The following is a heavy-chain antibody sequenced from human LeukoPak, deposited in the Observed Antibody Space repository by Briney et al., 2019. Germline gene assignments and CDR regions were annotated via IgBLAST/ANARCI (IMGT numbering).Heavy chain of an antibody. V-gene: IGHV4-4*09. CDR2: INTKGET. CDR3: ATSNDAKIAPFDH. J-gene: IGHJ4*02. Sequence: SETLSLTCTVSGVSMSAYQWSWVRQSPEKGLEWIGCINTKGETSYNPSLKSRVTTSVDTSKSQFSQRLTSVTAADTAVYYCATSNDAKIAPFDHWGQGTLVTVSS. D-gene: IGHD2-21*01. CDR1: GVSMSAYQ.